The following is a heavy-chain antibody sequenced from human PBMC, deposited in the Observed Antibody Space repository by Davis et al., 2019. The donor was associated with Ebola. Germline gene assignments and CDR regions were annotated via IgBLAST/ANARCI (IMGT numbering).Heavy chain of an antibody. CDR1: GFTFSSYW. J-gene: IGHJ3*02. D-gene: IGHD5-24*01. V-gene: IGHV3-7*03. CDR3: TTTTDAFDI. CDR2: IKQDGSEK. Sequence: PGGSLRLSCAASGFTFSSYWMSWVRQAPGKGLEWVANIKQDGSEKYYVDSVKGRFTISRDNAKNSLYLQMNSLKTEDTAVYYCTTTTDAFDIWGQGTMVTVSS.